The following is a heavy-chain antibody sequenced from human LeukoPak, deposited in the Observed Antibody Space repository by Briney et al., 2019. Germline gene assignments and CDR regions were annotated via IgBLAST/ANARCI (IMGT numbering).Heavy chain of an antibody. J-gene: IGHJ4*02. CDR2: IYHSGST. Sequence: PSETLSLTCAVSGYSISSAYYWGWIRQPPGKGLEFIGSIYHSGSTYYNPSLKSRVTISVDTSNNQFSLKLSSVTAADTPVYYCARQNYDILTGYYKNWGQGTLVTVSS. D-gene: IGHD3-9*01. CDR3: ARQNYDILTGYYKN. V-gene: IGHV4-38-2*01. CDR1: GYSISSAYY.